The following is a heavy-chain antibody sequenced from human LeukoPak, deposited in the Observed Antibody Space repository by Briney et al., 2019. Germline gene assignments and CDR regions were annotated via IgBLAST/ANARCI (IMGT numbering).Heavy chain of an antibody. Sequence: SETLSLTCAVSGGSISSRGSSWSWIRQPPGKGLEWIGYMFYSGNTYYNPSLKGRLTISLDTSKNQFSLRLSSVTAADTAVYYCARSEDYSDYWYFDLWGRGTLVTVSS. D-gene: IGHD2-15*01. CDR1: GGSISSRGSS. V-gene: IGHV4-30-4*07. CDR2: MFYSGNT. CDR3: ARSEDYSDYWYFDL. J-gene: IGHJ2*01.